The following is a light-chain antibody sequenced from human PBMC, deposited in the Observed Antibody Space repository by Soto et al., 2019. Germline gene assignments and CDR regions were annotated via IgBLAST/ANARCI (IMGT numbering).Light chain of an antibody. CDR1: QSLVYSDGNTY. Sequence: DVVMTQSPLSLPVTLGQPASISCRSSQSLVYSDGNTYLNWFQQRTGQSPRRLIYKVSNRDSGVPDRFSGSGSGTDFTLKISRVEAADVGVYYCMQGTRWYTFGQGTKLEIK. J-gene: IGKJ2*01. CDR2: KVS. V-gene: IGKV2-30*01. CDR3: MQGTRWYT.